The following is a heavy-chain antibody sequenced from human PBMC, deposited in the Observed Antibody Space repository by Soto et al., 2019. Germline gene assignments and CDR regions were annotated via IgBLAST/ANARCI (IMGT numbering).Heavy chain of an antibody. CDR1: GYTFTDYY. D-gene: IGHD2-15*01. Sequence: ASVKVSCKASGYTFTDYYMHWVRQAPGQGLEWMGRINPKNGDTNYVQKSQGRVTMTRDTSISTAYMELSSLTSGDTAVYYCARGVVAAPSYFQHWGQGTLVTVSS. CDR3: ARGVVAAPSYFQH. V-gene: IGHV1-2*06. CDR2: INPKNGDT. J-gene: IGHJ1*01.